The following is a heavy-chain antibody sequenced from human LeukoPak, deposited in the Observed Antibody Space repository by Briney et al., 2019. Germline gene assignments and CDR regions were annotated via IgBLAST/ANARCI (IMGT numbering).Heavy chain of an antibody. CDR1: GFTFSSYA. CDR3: AKGSDIVVVPAAMGYYYMDV. J-gene: IGHJ6*03. D-gene: IGHD2-2*01. CDR2: ISGSGGST. Sequence: GGSLRLSCAASGFTFSSYAMSWVRQAPGKGLEWVSAISGSGGSTYYADSVKGRFTISRDNSKNTLYLQMNSLRAEDTAVYYCAKGSDIVVVPAAMGYYYMDVWGKGTTVTASS. V-gene: IGHV3-23*01.